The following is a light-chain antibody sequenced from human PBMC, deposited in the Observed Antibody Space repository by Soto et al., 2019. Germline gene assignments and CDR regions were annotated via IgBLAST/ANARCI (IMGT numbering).Light chain of an antibody. CDR1: SGHSSYA. Sequence: QPVLTQSPSASASLGASVKRTCTLSSGHSSYAIAWHQQQPEKGPRYLMKLNSDGSHSKEDGIPDRFSGSSSGAERYLTIPSLQSEDEADYYCQTWGTVVFGGGTQLTVL. CDR2: LNSDGSH. V-gene: IGLV4-69*01. J-gene: IGLJ2*01. CDR3: QTWGTVV.